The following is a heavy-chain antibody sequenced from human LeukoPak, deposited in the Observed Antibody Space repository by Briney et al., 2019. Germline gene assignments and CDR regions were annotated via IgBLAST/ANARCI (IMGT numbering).Heavy chain of an antibody. CDR2: INYSGTT. Sequence: SETLSLTCTASGGSISSSGYYWGWIRQPPGKGLEWIASINYSGTTYYNPSLKSRVTISEDRSKNQFSLKLSSVTAADTAVYYCARLRDGRWLLEYWGQGTLITVSS. CDR1: GGSISSSGYY. V-gene: IGHV4-39*01. CDR3: ARLRDGRWLLEY. J-gene: IGHJ4*02. D-gene: IGHD5-24*01.